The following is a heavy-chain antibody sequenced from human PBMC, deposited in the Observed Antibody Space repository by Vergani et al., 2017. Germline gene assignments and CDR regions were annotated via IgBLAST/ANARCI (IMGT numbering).Heavy chain of an antibody. Sequence: QVQLVQSGAEVKKPGSSVKVSCKASGGTFSSYAISWVRQAPGQGLEWMGRIIPIFGTANYAQKFQGRVMITADESTSTAYMELSSLRSEDTAVYYCARDIAVAGTYYYGMDVWGQGTTVTVSS. CDR1: GGTFSSYA. D-gene: IGHD6-19*01. CDR2: IIPIFGTA. V-gene: IGHV1-69*13. J-gene: IGHJ6*02. CDR3: ARDIAVAGTYYYGMDV.